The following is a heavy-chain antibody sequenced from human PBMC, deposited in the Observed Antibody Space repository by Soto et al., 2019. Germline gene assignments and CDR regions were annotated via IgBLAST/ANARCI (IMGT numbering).Heavy chain of an antibody. D-gene: IGHD6-6*01. CDR2: SGST. CDR3: ARGGRSIAARYYYGMDV. Sequence: SGSTNYNPSLKSRVTISVDTSKNQFSLKLSSVTAADTAVYYCARGGRSIAARYYYGMDVWGQGTTVTVSS. J-gene: IGHJ6*02. V-gene: IGHV4-34*01.